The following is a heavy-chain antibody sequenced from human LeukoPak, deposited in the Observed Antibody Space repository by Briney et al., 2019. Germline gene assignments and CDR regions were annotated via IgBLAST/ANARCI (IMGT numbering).Heavy chain of an antibody. J-gene: IGHJ4*02. CDR2: IFYDAINK. CDR3: ARDDGDDISIVNDYYLDS. V-gene: IGHV3-30-3*01. CDR1: GFTFSSYT. Sequence: GGSLRLSCAASGFTFSSYTMHWVRQAPGKGLEWVAVIFYDAINKYYADSVKGRFTISRDNSKNTLYLQMNSLRNEDTAVYYCARDDGDDISIVNDYYLDSWGQGTLVTVSS. D-gene: IGHD2/OR15-2a*01.